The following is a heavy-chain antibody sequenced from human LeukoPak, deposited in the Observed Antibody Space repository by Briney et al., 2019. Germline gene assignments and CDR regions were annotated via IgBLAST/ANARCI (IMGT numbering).Heavy chain of an antibody. CDR1: GYTFTGYY. CDR3: AREYYDRTAFDY. Sequence: ASVKVSFKASGYTFTGYYMHWVRQAPGQGLEWMGWINPNSGGTNYAQKFQGRVTMTRDTSISTAYMELSRLRSDDTAVYYCAREYYDRTAFDYWGQGTLVTVSS. D-gene: IGHD3-9*01. V-gene: IGHV1-2*02. CDR2: INPNSGGT. J-gene: IGHJ4*02.